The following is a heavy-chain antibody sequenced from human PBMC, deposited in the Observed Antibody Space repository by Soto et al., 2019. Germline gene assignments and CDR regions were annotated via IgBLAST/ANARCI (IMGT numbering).Heavy chain of an antibody. Sequence: GESLKISCKGSGYSFVSYWSAWLRQRPGKGLEWMGIIYPGDSDSTYSPSFQGQVTLSVDKSINTVFLQWSSLEASDTAMYYCARTDGYEIEYWGQGTQVTVSS. CDR3: ARTDGYEIEY. D-gene: IGHD5-12*01. CDR2: IYPGDSDS. J-gene: IGHJ4*02. V-gene: IGHV5-51*01. CDR1: GYSFVSYW.